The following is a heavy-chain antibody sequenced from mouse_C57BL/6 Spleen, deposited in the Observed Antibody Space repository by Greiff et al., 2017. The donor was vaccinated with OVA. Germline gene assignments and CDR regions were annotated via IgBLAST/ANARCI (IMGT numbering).Heavy chain of an antibody. CDR1: GYTLTSYW. D-gene: IGHD2-1*01. V-gene: IGHV1-53*01. Sequence: QVQLQQPGTELVTPGDSVTMSCKASGYTLTSYWVHWVQQRPGQGLEWIGNINPSSGGTNYNEKLKSKATLTVDTYSSTAYRQISSLTSEDSAVYYGARHGNYDDYYAMDYWGQGTSVTVSS. J-gene: IGHJ4*01. CDR3: ARHGNYDDYYAMDY. CDR2: INPSSGGT.